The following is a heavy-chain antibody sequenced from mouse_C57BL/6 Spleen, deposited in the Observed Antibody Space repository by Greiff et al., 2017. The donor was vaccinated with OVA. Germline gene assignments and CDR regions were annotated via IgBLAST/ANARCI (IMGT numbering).Heavy chain of an antibody. CDR1: GFNIKDDY. Sequence: EVHLVESGAELVRPGASVKLSCTASGFNIKDDYMHWVKQRPEQGLEWIGWIDPENGDTEYASKFQGKATITADTSSNTAYLQLSSLTSEDTAVYYCTCPYYSKKAWFAYWGQGTLVTVSA. J-gene: IGHJ3*01. D-gene: IGHD2-5*01. V-gene: IGHV14-4*01. CDR3: TCPYYSKKAWFAY. CDR2: IDPENGDT.